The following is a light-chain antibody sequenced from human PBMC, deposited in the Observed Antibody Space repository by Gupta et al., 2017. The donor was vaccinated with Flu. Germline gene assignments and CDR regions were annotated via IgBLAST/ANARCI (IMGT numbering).Light chain of an antibody. CDR2: KDI. V-gene: IGLV3-25*02. CDR1: ALPKQY. CDR3: QSADSSGSYV. Sequence: SYELTQPPSVSVSPGQTARITCSGDALPKQYAHWYQQKPGQAPVVVIYKDIERPSGIPERFSGSSSGTTLTLTISGVEADDEADYYCQSADSSGSYVFGTGTKVTVL. J-gene: IGLJ1*01.